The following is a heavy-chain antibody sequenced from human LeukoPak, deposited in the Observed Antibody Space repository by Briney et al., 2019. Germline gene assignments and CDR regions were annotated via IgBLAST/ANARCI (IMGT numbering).Heavy chain of an antibody. CDR1: GYTFTSYD. D-gene: IGHD6-13*01. V-gene: IGHV1-8*01. J-gene: IGHJ3*02. CDR2: MNPNSGNT. Sequence: ASVKVXCXASGYTFTSYDINWVRQATGQGLEWMGWMNPNSGNTGYAQKFQGRVTMTRNTSLPTAYMQLSRLPSDDTAVYYCARVVTPETIAAAGTGHLAFDIWGQGTMVTVSS. CDR3: ARVVTPETIAAAGTGHLAFDI.